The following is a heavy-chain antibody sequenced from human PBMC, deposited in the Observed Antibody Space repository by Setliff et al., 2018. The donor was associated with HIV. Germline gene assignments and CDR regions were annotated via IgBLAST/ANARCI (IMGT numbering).Heavy chain of an antibody. CDR2: INDRGTT. J-gene: IGHJ6*02. V-gene: IGHV4-34*01. CDR3: ASQYYYGSGSYLHYGMDV. CDR1: GGSFSGPFTSGGSLSGHF. Sequence: SETLSLTCAVYGGSFSGPFTSGGSLSGHFWSWIRQSPGKGLEWIGEINDRGTTNYNPSLKSRVTISVDTSKNQFSLKLSSVTAADTAVYYCASQYYYGSGSYLHYGMDVWGQGTTVS. D-gene: IGHD3-10*01.